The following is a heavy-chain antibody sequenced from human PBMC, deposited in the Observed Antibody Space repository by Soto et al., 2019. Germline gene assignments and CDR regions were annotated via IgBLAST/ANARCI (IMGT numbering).Heavy chain of an antibody. V-gene: IGHV3-30*18. J-gene: IGHJ4*02. CDR1: GFTFSSYG. Sequence: QVQLVESGGGVVQPGRSLRLSCAASGFTFSSYGMHWVRQAPGKGLEWVAVISYDGSNKYYADSVKGRFTISRDNSKNTLYLQMNSLRAEDTAVYYCAKLSIVATMRAYFDYWGRGTLVTVSS. D-gene: IGHD5-12*01. CDR3: AKLSIVATMRAYFDY. CDR2: ISYDGSNK.